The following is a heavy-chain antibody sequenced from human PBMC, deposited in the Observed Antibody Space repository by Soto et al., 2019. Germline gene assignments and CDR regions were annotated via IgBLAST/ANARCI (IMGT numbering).Heavy chain of an antibody. D-gene: IGHD2-15*01. Sequence: LQLMSLRSIVCDGSIAYFWWSCIMQFPGKGLEWIAYTSYTGNTNYNPSLQSRVAISMDTSKNQLSLKLTSMTAADTAVYYCARDRHAGCTHYSDPWGQRTLVTVSS. V-gene: IGHV4-59*01. CDR3: ARDRHAGCTHYSDP. CDR1: DGSIAYFW. J-gene: IGHJ5*02. CDR2: TSYTGNT.